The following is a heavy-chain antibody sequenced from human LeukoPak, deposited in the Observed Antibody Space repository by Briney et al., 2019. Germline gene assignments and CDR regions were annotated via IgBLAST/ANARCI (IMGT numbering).Heavy chain of an antibody. V-gene: IGHV1-24*01. D-gene: IGHD1-1*01. J-gene: IGHJ4*02. CDR2: FYPADGET. Sequence: ASVTLSCNVSGYTLTELSRHWVRQAPGKGLEWMGGFYPADGETIYAQQFQCRVTIPEDTSTHTAYMELSSLRSEDTAVYYCAPPGNAGSFDYWGQGTLVTVPS. CDR1: GYTLTELS. CDR3: APPGNAGSFDY.